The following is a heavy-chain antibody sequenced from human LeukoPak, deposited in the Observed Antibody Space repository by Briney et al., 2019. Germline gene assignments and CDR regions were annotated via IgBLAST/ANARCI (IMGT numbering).Heavy chain of an antibody. V-gene: IGHV1-69*13. J-gene: IGHJ4*02. CDR2: IIPIFGTA. CDR3: ARVLPTTGWDY. CDR1: GYTFTSYA. D-gene: IGHD1-14*01. Sequence: GASVKVSCKASGYTFTSYAISWVRQAPGQGLEWMGGIIPIFGTANYAQKFQGRVTITADESTSTAYMELSSLRSEDTAVYYCARVLPTTGWDYWGQGTLVTVSS.